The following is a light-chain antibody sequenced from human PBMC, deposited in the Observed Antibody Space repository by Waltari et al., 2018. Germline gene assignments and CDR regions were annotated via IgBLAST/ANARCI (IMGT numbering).Light chain of an antibody. Sequence: QSALTQPASVSGSPGQSITISCTGTSSDIGSYNLVSWYQQHPGKAPKLMIVEGNKRPAGISVRFSCSKSGNTASLTISGLQAEDEADYYCCSYAGSSTFHVFGGGTKLTVL. CDR3: CSYAGSSTFHV. CDR1: SSDIGSYNL. CDR2: EGN. J-gene: IGLJ2*01. V-gene: IGLV2-23*03.